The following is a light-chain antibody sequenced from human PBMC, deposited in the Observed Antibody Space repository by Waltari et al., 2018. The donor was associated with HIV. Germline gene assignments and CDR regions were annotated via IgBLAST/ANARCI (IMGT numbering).Light chain of an antibody. Sequence: QSVVTQAPSASGTPGQRVTISCSGSTSNIGSNTVNWHQQLPGTAPKLLIYNNDRRPSGVPDRFSGSKSGTSAYLAISGLQSEDEADYYCAAWDDSLSGWVFGGGTKLTVL. CDR3: AAWDDSLSGWV. J-gene: IGLJ3*02. CDR1: TSNIGSNT. V-gene: IGLV1-44*01. CDR2: NND.